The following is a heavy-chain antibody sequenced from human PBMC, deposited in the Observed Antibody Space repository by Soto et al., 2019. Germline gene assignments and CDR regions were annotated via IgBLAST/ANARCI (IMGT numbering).Heavy chain of an antibody. CDR1: GFTFSSYA. CDR2: ISGSGGST. J-gene: IGHJ3*02. Sequence: GGSLRLSCAASGFTFSSYAMSWARQAPGKGLEWVSAISGSGGSTYYADSVKGRLTISRDNAKKSLYLQMNSLRAEDTAVYYCARGDYYDSSGPFSDAFDIWGQGTMVTVSS. V-gene: IGHV3-23*01. CDR3: ARGDYYDSSGPFSDAFDI. D-gene: IGHD3-22*01.